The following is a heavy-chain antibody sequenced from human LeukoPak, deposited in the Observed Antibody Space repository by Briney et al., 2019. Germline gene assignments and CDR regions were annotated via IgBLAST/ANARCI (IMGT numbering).Heavy chain of an antibody. J-gene: IGHJ4*02. Sequence: GGSLRLSCAASGFTFSSYAMSWVRQAPGKGLEWVSAISGSGGSTYYADSVKGRFTISRDNSKNTLYLQMNSLRAEDTAVYYCAKDWANYYDSSGCSAFDYWGQGTLVTVSS. CDR1: GFTFSSYA. V-gene: IGHV3-23*01. CDR3: AKDWANYYDSSGCSAFDY. CDR2: ISGSGGST. D-gene: IGHD3-22*01.